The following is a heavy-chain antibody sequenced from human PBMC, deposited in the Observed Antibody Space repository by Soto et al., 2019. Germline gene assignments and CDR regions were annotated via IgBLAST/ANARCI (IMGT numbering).Heavy chain of an antibody. CDR3: ARDRGYCSGCSCYVRWFDP. D-gene: IGHD2-15*01. CDR1: GYTFTSYA. V-gene: IGHV1-3*01. J-gene: IGHJ5*02. CDR2: INAGNGNT. Sequence: QVQLVQSGAEVKKPGASVKVSCKASGYTFTSYAMHWVRQAPGQRLEWMGWINAGNGNTKYSQKFQGRVTITRDTAASTAYMELSSLRSEDTAVYYCARDRGYCSGCSCYVRWFDPWGQGTLVTVSS.